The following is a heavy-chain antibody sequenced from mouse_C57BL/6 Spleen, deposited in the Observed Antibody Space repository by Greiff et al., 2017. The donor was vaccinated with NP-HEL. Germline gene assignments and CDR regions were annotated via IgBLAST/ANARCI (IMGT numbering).Heavy chain of an antibody. Sequence: VKLMESGAELARPGASVKLSCKASGYTFTSYGISWVKQRTGQGLEWIGEIYPRSGNTYYNEKFKGKATLTADKSSSTAYMELRSLTSEDSAVYFCARYRGDYDRGVDYWGQGTTLTVSS. CDR3: ARYRGDYDRGVDY. CDR1: GYTFTSYG. J-gene: IGHJ2*01. D-gene: IGHD2-4*01. V-gene: IGHV1-81*01. CDR2: IYPRSGNT.